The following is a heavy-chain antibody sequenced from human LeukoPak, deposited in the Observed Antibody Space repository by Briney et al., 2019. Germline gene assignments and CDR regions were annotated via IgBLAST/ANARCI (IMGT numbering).Heavy chain of an antibody. CDR2: IIPILGIA. J-gene: IGHJ3*02. CDR3: ARRTYCGGDCFSAFDI. V-gene: IGHV1-69*02. D-gene: IGHD2-21*02. CDR1: GGTFSSYI. Sequence: SVKVSCKASGGTFSSYIISWVRQAPGQGLEWMGRIIPILGIANYAQKFQGRVTITADKSTSAAYMELSNLRSEDTAVYYCARRTYCGGDCFSAFDIWGQGTMVTVSS.